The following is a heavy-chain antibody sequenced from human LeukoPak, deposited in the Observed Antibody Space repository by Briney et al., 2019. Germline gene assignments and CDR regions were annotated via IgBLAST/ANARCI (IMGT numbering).Heavy chain of an antibody. CDR2: ISAYNGNT. CDR3: ARDYCSSTSCLFDY. V-gene: IGHV1-18*01. Sequence: ASVKVSCKASGYTFTSYGISWVRQAPGQGLECMGWISAYNGNTNYAQKLQGRVTMTTDTSTSTAYMELSRLRSDDTAVYYCARDYCSSTSCLFDYWGQGTLVTVSS. D-gene: IGHD2-2*01. CDR1: GYTFTSYG. J-gene: IGHJ4*02.